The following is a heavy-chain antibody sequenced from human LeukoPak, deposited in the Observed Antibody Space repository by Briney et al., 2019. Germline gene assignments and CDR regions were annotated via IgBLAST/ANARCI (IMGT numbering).Heavy chain of an antibody. CDR1: GDSVSGDRSA. Sequence: SQTLSLTCAISGDSVSGDRSAWNWFRQSPSRGLEWLGRTYYRSTWYYDYAVSVKSRITINPDTSRNQFSLHLNSVTPEDTAVYYCARGGHFEYWGQGTLVTVSS. CDR3: ARGGHFEY. CDR2: TYYRSTWYY. J-gene: IGHJ4*02. V-gene: IGHV6-1*01. D-gene: IGHD6-25*01.